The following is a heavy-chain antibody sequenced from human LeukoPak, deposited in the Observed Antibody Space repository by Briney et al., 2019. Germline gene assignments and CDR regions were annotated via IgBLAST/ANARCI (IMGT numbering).Heavy chain of an antibody. D-gene: IGHD3-22*01. V-gene: IGHV1-69*13. CDR3: ARGGYYDSSGQHPIDY. Sequence: GASVKVSCKASGGTFCSYAISWVRQAPGQGLEWMGGIIPIFGTANYAQKFQGRVTITADESTSTAYMELSSLRSEDTAVYYCARGGYYDSSGQHPIDYWGQGTLVTVSS. CDR1: GGTFCSYA. CDR2: IIPIFGTA. J-gene: IGHJ4*02.